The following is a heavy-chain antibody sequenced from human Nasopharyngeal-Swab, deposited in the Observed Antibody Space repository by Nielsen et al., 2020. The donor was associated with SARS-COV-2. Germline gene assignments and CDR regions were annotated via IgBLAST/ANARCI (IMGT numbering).Heavy chain of an antibody. CDR3: AKDLGVESPLWFDY. V-gene: IGHV3-23*01. Sequence: LSLTCVASGFSFSSFAMSWVRQTPGKRLEWVSGLDGTGFSTYYADSVKGRFTISRDNSKNPLYLQMSSLRAEDTAIYYCAKDLGVESPLWFDYWGQGTLLTVSS. CDR1: GFSFSSFA. J-gene: IGHJ4*02. CDR2: LDGTGFST. D-gene: IGHD4-23*01.